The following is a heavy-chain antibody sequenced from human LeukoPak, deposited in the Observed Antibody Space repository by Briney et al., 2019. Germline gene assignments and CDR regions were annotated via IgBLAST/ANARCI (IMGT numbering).Heavy chain of an antibody. J-gene: IGHJ6*02. CDR2: SGSS. D-gene: IGHD3-10*01. CDR3: ARTRRHYFGSGKTLTPWPAGLDI. CDR1: GDSFSDYY. Sequence: PSETLSLTCIVSGDSFSDYYWTWIRQPPREGLEWVGYSGSSNYNPSLKSPVTISVDTSKRHFSLTLSSVTAADTAVYYCARTRRHYFGSGKTLTPWPAGLDIWGQGTTVIVS. V-gene: IGHV4-59*01.